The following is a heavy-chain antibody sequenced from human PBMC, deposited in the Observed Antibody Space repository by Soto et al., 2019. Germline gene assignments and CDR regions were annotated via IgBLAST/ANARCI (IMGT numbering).Heavy chain of an antibody. CDR1: GYTFTSYD. CDR3: ARSTMDYGGLH. V-gene: IGHV1-8*01. CDR2: MNPNSGNT. Sequence: QVQLVQSGAEVKKPGASVKVSCKASGYTFTSYDINWVRQATGQGLEGMGWMNPNSGNTGYAQKVQGGVTMNRNTSISTAYMALSSLRSEDTAVYFCARSTMDYGGLHWGQGALFTVSS. J-gene: IGHJ4*02. D-gene: IGHD4-17*01.